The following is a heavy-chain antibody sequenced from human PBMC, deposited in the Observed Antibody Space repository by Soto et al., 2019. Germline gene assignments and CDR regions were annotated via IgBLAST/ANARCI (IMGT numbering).Heavy chain of an antibody. D-gene: IGHD6-13*01. CDR1: GGSFSGYY. CDR3: ARANAVYGIAFDY. V-gene: IGHV4-34*01. J-gene: IGHJ4*02. CDR2: INHTGST. Sequence: PSETLSLTCAVYGGSFSGYYWTWIRQSPGKGLAWIGEINHTGSTNYNPSLKSRVTISVDTSKNQVSLRLNSVTAADTALYYCARANAVYGIAFDYWGQGTQVTVSS.